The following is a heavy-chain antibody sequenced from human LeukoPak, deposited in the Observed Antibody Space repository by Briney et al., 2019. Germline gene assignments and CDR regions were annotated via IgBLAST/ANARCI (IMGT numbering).Heavy chain of an antibody. V-gene: IGHV3-64*01. D-gene: IGHD5-18*01. J-gene: IGHJ4*02. Sequence: GGSLRLSCAASGFTFSGYIMQWVRQAPGEGLEHVSAISSNGGDTYYGNSVKGRFTMSRDNSKNTLYLQMGSLRAEDTAVYYCARSERKRGYSYGDDPYFDYWGQGTLVTVSS. CDR1: GFTFSGYI. CDR3: ARSERKRGYSYGDDPYFDY. CDR2: ISSNGGDT.